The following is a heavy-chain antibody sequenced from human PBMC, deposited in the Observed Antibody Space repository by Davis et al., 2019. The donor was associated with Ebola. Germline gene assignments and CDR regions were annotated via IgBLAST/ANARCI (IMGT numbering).Heavy chain of an antibody. V-gene: IGHV1-18*01. J-gene: IGHJ5*02. CDR2: INVYNGHT. D-gene: IGHD4-17*01. CDR1: GYTFSGYA. CDR3: ARDATTVTTIWFDP. Sequence: AVSVTVSCKPSGYTFSGYAISWVRQAPGQGLEWIGRINVYNGHTNYAQNFQGRVTVSTDTSTSIAYMELRSLRSDDTALYYCARDATTVTTIWFDPWGQGTLVTVSS.